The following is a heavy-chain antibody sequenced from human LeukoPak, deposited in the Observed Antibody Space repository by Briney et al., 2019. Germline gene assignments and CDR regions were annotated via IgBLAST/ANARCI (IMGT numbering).Heavy chain of an antibody. CDR3: ARGLEYQLPMGI. CDR1: VYTFTIYY. J-gene: IGHJ4*02. Sequence: GASVTLSFTSSVYTFTIYYIHWVRQAPGQRLKWMGWINPNSGGTNYEQKFQGRVTLARDTSISTAYMELSRLRSDDTAVYYCARGLEYQLPMGIWGQGTLVTVSS. CDR2: INPNSGGT. V-gene: IGHV1-2*02. D-gene: IGHD2-2*01.